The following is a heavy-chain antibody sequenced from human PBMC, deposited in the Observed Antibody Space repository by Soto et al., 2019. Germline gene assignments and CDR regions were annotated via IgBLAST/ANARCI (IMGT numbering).Heavy chain of an antibody. CDR2: IQPSSGRT. Sequence: GASVKVSCKASGYSFTGLDINWVRQTTGQGLEWMGWIQPSSGRTGYAQKFQGRVTMTRDTSINTAYMELSSLTSDDTALYYCARGVTAGVDYWGQGTLVTVSS. V-gene: IGHV1-8*01. CDR3: ARGVTAGVDY. CDR1: GYSFTGLD. D-gene: IGHD1-26*01. J-gene: IGHJ4*02.